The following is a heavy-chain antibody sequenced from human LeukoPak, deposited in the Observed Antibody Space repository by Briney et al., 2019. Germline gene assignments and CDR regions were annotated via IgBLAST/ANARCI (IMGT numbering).Heavy chain of an antibody. V-gene: IGHV3-21*01. CDR1: GFTFSSYN. CDR2: ISSRSSDK. Sequence: GGSLRLSCAASGFTFSSYNMNWVRQAPGEGLEWVSCISSRSSDKYYSDSVKGRFTISRDNAKNSLYLQMNSLRAEDTAVYYCAKDQDVAAAGAWGSIDYWGQGTEVTVSS. J-gene: IGHJ4*02. CDR3: AKDQDVAAAGAWGSIDY. D-gene: IGHD6-13*01.